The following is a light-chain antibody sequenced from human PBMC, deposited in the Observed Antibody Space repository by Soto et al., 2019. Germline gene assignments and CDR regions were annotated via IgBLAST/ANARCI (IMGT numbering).Light chain of an antibody. CDR2: WAS. Sequence: DIVVTQSPDSLALSLGERATINCKSSQSVLYSSNNKDYLAWYQQKPGQPPKLLIYWASTRESGVPDRFSGSGSGPDFTLTISSLQAEDVAVYYCQQYFDRPLTFGGGTKVEIK. V-gene: IGKV4-1*01. CDR1: QSVLYSSNNKDY. CDR3: QQYFDRPLT. J-gene: IGKJ4*01.